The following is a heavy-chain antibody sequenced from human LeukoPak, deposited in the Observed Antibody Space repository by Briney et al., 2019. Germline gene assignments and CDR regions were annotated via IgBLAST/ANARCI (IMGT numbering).Heavy chain of an antibody. D-gene: IGHD6-19*01. J-gene: IGHJ4*02. CDR2: IYYSGST. Sequence: SQTLSLTCTVSGGSISSGGYYWSWIRQHPGKGLEWIGYIYYSGSTYYNPSLKSRVTISVDTSKNQFSLKLNSVTAADTAVYYCARDVGSGWYAYFDYWGQGTLVTVSS. V-gene: IGHV4-31*03. CDR1: GGSISSGGYY. CDR3: ARDVGSGWYAYFDY.